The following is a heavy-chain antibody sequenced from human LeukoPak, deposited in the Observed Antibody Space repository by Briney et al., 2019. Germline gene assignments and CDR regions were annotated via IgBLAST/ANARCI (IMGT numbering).Heavy chain of an antibody. Sequence: SETLSLTCAVYGGSFSGYYWSWIRQPPGKGLEWIGEINHSGSTNYNPSLKSRVTISVDTSKNQFSLKLSSVTAADTAVYYCARATPLYYYYYGMDVWGQGTTVTVSS. J-gene: IGHJ6*02. CDR3: ARATPLYYYYYGMDV. CDR1: GGSFSGYY. V-gene: IGHV4-34*01. CDR2: INHSGST.